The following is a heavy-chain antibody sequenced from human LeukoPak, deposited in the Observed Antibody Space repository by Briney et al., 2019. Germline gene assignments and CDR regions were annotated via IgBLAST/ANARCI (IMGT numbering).Heavy chain of an antibody. Sequence: AGGSLRLSCAASGFTFSTYGMHWVRQAPGKGLEWAAVISYDGSNKYYVDSVKGRFTISRDNSMNTLYLQMNSLRAEDTAVYYCAKDRGYCSSSSCYAGDHWYFDLWGGGTLVTVSS. J-gene: IGHJ2*01. D-gene: IGHD2-2*01. CDR1: GFTFSTYG. CDR2: ISYDGSNK. V-gene: IGHV3-30*18. CDR3: AKDRGYCSSSSCYAGDHWYFDL.